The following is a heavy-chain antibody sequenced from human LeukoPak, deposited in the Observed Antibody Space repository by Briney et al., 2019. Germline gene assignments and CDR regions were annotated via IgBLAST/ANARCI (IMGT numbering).Heavy chain of an antibody. V-gene: IGHV3-33*06. Sequence: PGRSLRLSCAASGFIFSNFGMHWVRQAPGKGLEWVAVIWYDGINKYYADSVKGRFTISRDVSKSTLYLQMNSLRAEDTAVYYCAKDRIAAARGAFDIWGQGTMVTVSS. J-gene: IGHJ3*02. D-gene: IGHD6-13*01. CDR2: IWYDGINK. CDR3: AKDRIAAARGAFDI. CDR1: GFIFSNFG.